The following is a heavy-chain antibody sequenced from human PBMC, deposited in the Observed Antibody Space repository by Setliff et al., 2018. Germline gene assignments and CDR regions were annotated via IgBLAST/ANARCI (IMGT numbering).Heavy chain of an antibody. V-gene: IGHV3-48*03. CDR1: GFTFSNYD. D-gene: IGHD4-17*01. CDR2: IKSSGSSI. CDR3: VRTLFLQYYGGRSGGYFDY. J-gene: IGHJ4*02. Sequence: PGGSLRLSCAASGFTFSNYDTNWVRQAPGKGLEWVSYIKSSGSSIYYADSVKGRSTISRDNAKNSLYLQMDSLRAEDTAVYYCVRTLFLQYYGGRSGGYFDYWGQGSLVTVSS.